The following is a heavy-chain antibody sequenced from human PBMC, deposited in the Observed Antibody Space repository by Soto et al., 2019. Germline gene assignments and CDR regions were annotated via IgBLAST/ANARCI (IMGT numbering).Heavy chain of an antibody. CDR1: GYTFTNFG. J-gene: IGHJ4*01. CDR3: ARRGTPFDY. Sequence: QVQLVQSGAEVKKPGASVKVSCKTSGYTFTNFGISWVRQAPGQGLEWMGWISAYNGNTNYAQNFQGRVTMTTDTSTSTAYMALSSLRSVDTAVYYCARRGTPFDYWGHGTLVTVSS. V-gene: IGHV1-18*01. D-gene: IGHD3-16*01. CDR2: ISAYNGNT.